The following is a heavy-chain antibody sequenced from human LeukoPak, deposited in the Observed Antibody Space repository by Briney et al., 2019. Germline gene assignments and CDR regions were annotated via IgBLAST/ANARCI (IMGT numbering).Heavy chain of an antibody. V-gene: IGHV1-2*02. CDR2: INPNRGGT. J-gene: IGHJ6*03. Sequence: ASVKVSCKASGYTFTGYYMHWVRQAPGQGLEWMGWINPNRGGTNYAQKLQGRVTMTTDTSTSTAYMELRSLRSDDTAVYYCAREVYSGYDSDYMDVWGKGTTVTISS. D-gene: IGHD5-12*01. CDR3: AREVYSGYDSDYMDV. CDR1: GYTFTGYY.